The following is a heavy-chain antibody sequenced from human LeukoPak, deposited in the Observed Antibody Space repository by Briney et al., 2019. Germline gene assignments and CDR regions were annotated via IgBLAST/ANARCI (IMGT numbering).Heavy chain of an antibody. CDR2: ISYDGSNK. V-gene: IGHV3-30*03. Sequence: SGGSLRLSCAATGFTFSSFSMHWVRQAPGKGLEWVAVISYDGSNKYYADSVKGRFTISRDNSKNTLYLQMNSLRAEDTAVYYCARDAGYSSGPASYYYYYGMDVWGQGTTVTVSS. CDR3: ARDAGYSSGPASYYYYYGMDV. D-gene: IGHD6-19*01. CDR1: GFTFSSFS. J-gene: IGHJ6*02.